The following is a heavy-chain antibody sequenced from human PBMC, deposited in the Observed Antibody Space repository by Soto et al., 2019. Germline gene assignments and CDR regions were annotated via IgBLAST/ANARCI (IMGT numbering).Heavy chain of an antibody. V-gene: IGHV4-30-4*01. Sequence: SETLSLTCTVSGGSISSGDYYWSWIRQPPGKGLEWIGYIYYSGSTYYNPSLKSRVTISVDTSKNQFSLKLSSVTAADTAVYYCARWHPRGDWFDPWGQGTLVTVSS. D-gene: IGHD2-21*01. J-gene: IGHJ5*02. CDR2: IYYSGST. CDR1: GGSISSGDYY. CDR3: ARWHPRGDWFDP.